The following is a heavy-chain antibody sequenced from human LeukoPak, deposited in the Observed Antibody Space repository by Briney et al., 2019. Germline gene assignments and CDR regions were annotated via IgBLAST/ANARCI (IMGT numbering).Heavy chain of an antibody. CDR3: VRDRGTATVRSFDI. CDR2: ISSRGTTT. CDR1: GITFSNYE. Sequence: PGGSLRLSCAASGITFSNYEMNWVCQAPGKGLEWVSYISSRGTTTHYADSVKGRFIISRDNAENSLYLQMNSLRVEDTALYHCVRDRGTATVRSFDIWGQGTMVTVSS. J-gene: IGHJ3*02. D-gene: IGHD1-1*01. V-gene: IGHV3-48*03.